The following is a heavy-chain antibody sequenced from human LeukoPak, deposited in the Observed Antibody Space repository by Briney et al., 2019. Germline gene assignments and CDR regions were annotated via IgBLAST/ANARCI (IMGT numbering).Heavy chain of an antibody. Sequence: SETLSLTCAVYGGSFSGYYWSWIRQPPGKGLEWIGEINHSESTNYNPSLKSRVTISVDTSKNQFSLKLSSVTAADTAVYYCARGIAAAGTSVWGQGTLVTVSS. CDR2: INHSEST. CDR3: ARGIAAAGTSV. V-gene: IGHV4-34*01. CDR1: GGSFSGYY. J-gene: IGHJ4*02. D-gene: IGHD6-13*01.